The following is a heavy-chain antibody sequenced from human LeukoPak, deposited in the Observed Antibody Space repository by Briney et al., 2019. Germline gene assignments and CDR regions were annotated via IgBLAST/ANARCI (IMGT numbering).Heavy chain of an antibody. V-gene: IGHV1-69*13. Sequence: SVKVSCKASGGTSSSYAISWVRQAPGQGLEWMGGIIPIFGTANYAQKYQGRVTITADESTSTAYMELSSLRSEDTAVYYCARAAMAGTSPPDYWGQGTLVTVSS. CDR2: IIPIFGTA. CDR3: ARAAMAGTSPPDY. CDR1: GGTSSSYA. D-gene: IGHD6-19*01. J-gene: IGHJ4*02.